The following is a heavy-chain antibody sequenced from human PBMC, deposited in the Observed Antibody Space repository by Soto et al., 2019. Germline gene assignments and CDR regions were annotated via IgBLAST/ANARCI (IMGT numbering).Heavy chain of an antibody. CDR1: GGSISSYY. D-gene: IGHD3-3*01. CDR3: ARDQSNYDFWSGYAPYYYYGMDV. J-gene: IGHJ6*02. CDR2: IYTSGST. Sequence: XETLSLPCTVSGGSISSYYWSWIRQPAGKGLEWIGRIYTSGSTNYNPSLKSRVTMSVDTSKNQFSLKLSSVTAADTAVYYCARDQSNYDFWSGYAPYYYYGMDVWGQGTTVTVSS. V-gene: IGHV4-4*07.